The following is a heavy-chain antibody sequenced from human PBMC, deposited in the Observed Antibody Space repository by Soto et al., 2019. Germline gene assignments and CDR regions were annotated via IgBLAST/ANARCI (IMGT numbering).Heavy chain of an antibody. J-gene: IGHJ6*02. V-gene: IGHV1-2*04. CDR2: INPNSGGT. CDR1: GYTFTGYY. D-gene: IGHD2-2*01. Sequence: VASVKVSCKASGYTFTGYYMHWVRQAPGQGLEWMGWINPNSGGTNYAQRFQGWVTMTRDTSISTAYMELSRLRSDDTAVYYCARDHGGYCSSTSCQLDYYYYYGMDVWGQGTTVTVSS. CDR3: ARDHGGYCSSTSCQLDYYYYYGMDV.